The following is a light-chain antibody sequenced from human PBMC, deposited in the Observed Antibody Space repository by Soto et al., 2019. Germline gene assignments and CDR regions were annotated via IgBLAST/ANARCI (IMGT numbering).Light chain of an antibody. V-gene: IGKV3-15*01. Sequence: PSPLSASVGKASTVSCRASQSVSSPLAWYQHKPGQAPRLLFYDASTRAAGIPARFSGSGSGTEFTLTIISLQAEDFAVYYCQHYHGWPFTFGQGTQL. CDR2: DAS. J-gene: IGKJ5*01. CDR3: QHYHGWPFT. CDR1: QSVSSP.